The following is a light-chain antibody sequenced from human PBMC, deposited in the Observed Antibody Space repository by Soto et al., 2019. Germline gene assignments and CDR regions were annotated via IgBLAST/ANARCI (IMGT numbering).Light chain of an antibody. Sequence: QSVLTQPPSASETPGQTVSISCSGMNSNIASNTVNWYQHLPGTAPKLLIYYNNQRPSGVPDRFSGSKSGTSASLAISGLQSEDESDYYCAAWDDTLKRYVFGTGTKVTVL. V-gene: IGLV1-44*01. CDR3: AAWDDTLKRYV. CDR2: YNN. J-gene: IGLJ1*01. CDR1: NSNIASNT.